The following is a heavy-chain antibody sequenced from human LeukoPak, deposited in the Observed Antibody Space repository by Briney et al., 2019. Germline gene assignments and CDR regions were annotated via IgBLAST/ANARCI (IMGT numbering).Heavy chain of an antibody. V-gene: IGHV1-69*05. CDR1: GGTFSSYA. J-gene: IGHJ6*03. D-gene: IGHD3-10*01. CDR3: ARGSNYYGSGSYYNYYYYYMDV. CDR2: IIPIFGTA. Sequence: SVKVSCKASGGTFSSYAISWVRQAPGQGLEWMGGIIPIFGTANYAQKFQGRVTITTDESTSTAYMGLSSLRSEDTAVYYCARGSNYYGSGSYYNYYYYYMDVWGKGTTVTVSS.